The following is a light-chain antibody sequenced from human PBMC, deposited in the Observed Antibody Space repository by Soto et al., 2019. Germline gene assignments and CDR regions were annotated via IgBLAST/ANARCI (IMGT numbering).Light chain of an antibody. Sequence: QSVLTQPPSXSGTPGQXVSISXSGSASNLXGXPVNWYQHXPGAAPKLLXYTNHQRPSGVPDRFSGSKSGTSASLAISGLRSEDEAIFYCAAWDDSLNAVVFGGGTQLTVL. CDR1: ASNLXGXP. J-gene: IGLJ2*01. V-gene: IGLV1-44*01. CDR2: TNH. CDR3: AAWDDSLNAVV.